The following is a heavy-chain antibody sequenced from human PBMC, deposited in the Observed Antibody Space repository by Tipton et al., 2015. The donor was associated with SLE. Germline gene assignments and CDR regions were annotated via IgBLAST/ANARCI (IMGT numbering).Heavy chain of an antibody. J-gene: IGHJ6*02. CDR1: GFTFSSSW. V-gene: IGHV3-7*01. Sequence: SLRLSCAASGFTFSSSWMKWVRQAPGKGLEWVANIKSDGSAKYYVDSVKGRFTISRDNAQNSLYLQMNSLRPEDTAVYYCARAGVPHGMGVWGQGTTVTVSS. CDR2: IKSDGSAK. D-gene: IGHD3-10*01. CDR3: ARAGVPHGMGV.